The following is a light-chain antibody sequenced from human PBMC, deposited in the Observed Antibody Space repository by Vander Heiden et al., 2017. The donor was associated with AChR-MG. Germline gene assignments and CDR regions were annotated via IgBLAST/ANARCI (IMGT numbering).Light chain of an antibody. CDR3: CSYAGSPNWV. V-gene: IGLV2-23*01. CDR2: EGT. Sequence: QSSLTQPASVSGSPGQSITIPCTGPSSDVGNNKHVSWYKQHPGKAPKLMIYEGTKRPSGVSDRFSGSKSGNTASLTISGLQAEDEADYFCCSYAGSPNWVFGGGTKLTVL. CDR1: SSDVGNNKH. J-gene: IGLJ3*02.